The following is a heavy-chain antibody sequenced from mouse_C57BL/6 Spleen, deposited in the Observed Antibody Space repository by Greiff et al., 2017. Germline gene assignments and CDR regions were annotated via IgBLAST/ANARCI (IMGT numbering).Heavy chain of an antibody. V-gene: IGHV1-62-2*01. CDR1: GYTFTEYT. Sequence: QVQLQQSGAELVKPGASVKLSCKASGYTFTEYTIHWVKQRSGQGLEWIGWFYPGSGSIKYNEKFKDKATLTADNSSSTVYMELSRLTSEDSAVXFCARHEGASQATGHYYAMDYWGQGTSVTVSA. CDR3: ARHEGASQATGHYYAMDY. J-gene: IGHJ4*01. CDR2: FYPGSGSI. D-gene: IGHD3-2*02.